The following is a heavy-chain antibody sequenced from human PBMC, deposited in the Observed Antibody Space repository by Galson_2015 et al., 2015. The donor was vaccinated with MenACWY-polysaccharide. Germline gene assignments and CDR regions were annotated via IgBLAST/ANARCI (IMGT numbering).Heavy chain of an antibody. Sequence: SLRLSCASSGFTFSTYSMIWVRQAPGKGLEWVSAISGSSSYIYYADSVKSRFTISRDNAKNSLYLQMNSLRAEDTAVYYCASRTRFRTGSGPEDFWGQGTLVAVSS. CDR1: GFTFSTYS. CDR3: ASRTRFRTGSGPEDF. V-gene: IGHV3-21*01. D-gene: IGHD1-14*01. J-gene: IGHJ4*02. CDR2: ISGSSSYI.